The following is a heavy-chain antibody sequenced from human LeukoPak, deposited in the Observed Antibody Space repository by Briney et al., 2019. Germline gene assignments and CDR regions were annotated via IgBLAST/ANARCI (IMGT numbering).Heavy chain of an antibody. CDR2: IRHDGSYQ. V-gene: IGHV3-30*02. J-gene: IGHJ4*02. CDR3: AKNRDSSDYPRDFDF. Sequence: PGGSLRLSCAASGFTVSSNDMTWVRQTPGKGLEWVAFIRHDGSYQQYADSVKGRFTVSRDNSKDMVYLQMNSLRTQDTAVYYCAKNRDSSDYPRDFDFWGQGTLVTVSS. CDR1: GFTVSSND. D-gene: IGHD3-22*01.